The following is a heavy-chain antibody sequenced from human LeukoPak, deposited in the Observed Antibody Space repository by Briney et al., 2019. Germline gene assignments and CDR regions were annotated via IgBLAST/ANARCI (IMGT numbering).Heavy chain of an antibody. CDR3: ARAFDSNYGA. V-gene: IGHV3-21*01. Sequence: GGSLRLSCAASGFTFSSYSMNWVRQAPGKVLEWVSSISSSSSYIYYADSVKGRFTISRDNAKNSLYLQMNSLRAEDTAVYYCARAFDSNYGAWGQGTLVTVSS. CDR1: GFTFSSYS. D-gene: IGHD4-4*01. J-gene: IGHJ5*02. CDR2: ISSSSSYI.